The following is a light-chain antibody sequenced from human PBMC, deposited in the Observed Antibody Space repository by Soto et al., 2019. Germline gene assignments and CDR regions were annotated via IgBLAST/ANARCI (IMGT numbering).Light chain of an antibody. CDR1: NSNVGSNY. V-gene: IGLV1-51*01. Sequence: QSVLTQPPSVSAAPGQRVTISCSGSNSNVGSNYVVRYQHLPATAPKLLIVNNNHRPSGIRDLFSGSRSGTSATLDITGLQTGDGVVYYCVVWDSSLSAAVFGGGTKLTVL. CDR3: VVWDSSLSAAV. J-gene: IGLJ2*01. CDR2: NNN.